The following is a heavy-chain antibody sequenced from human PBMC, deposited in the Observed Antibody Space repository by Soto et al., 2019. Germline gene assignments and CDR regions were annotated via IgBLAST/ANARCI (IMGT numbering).Heavy chain of an antibody. CDR1: GFTFSSYN. V-gene: IGHV3-21*01. CDR2: ITSSGNYI. CDR3: ARTPPHDYADFGMDF. D-gene: IGHD4-17*01. J-gene: IGHJ4*02. Sequence: EVQLVESGGGLVKPGGSLRLSCAASGFTFSSYNMNWVRQAPGKGLEWVSSITSSGNYIYYADSVKGRFTISRDNANNSLYLQMNSLRTDDTAVYYCARTPPHDYADFGMDFWGQGTLVSVSS.